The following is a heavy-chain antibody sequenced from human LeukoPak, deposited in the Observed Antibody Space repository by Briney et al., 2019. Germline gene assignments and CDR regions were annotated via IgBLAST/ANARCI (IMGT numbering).Heavy chain of an antibody. J-gene: IGHJ6*03. CDR1: GFTFSSFG. V-gene: IGHV3-23*01. CDR2: ISSTGGTA. D-gene: IGHD2-15*01. CDR3: AKNGDRGAYCSGGSCYPYYYYNMDV. Sequence: GSLRLSCAASGFTFSSFGMSWVRQAPGKGLEWVSAISSTGGTAYYADSVKGRFTISRDNSKNTLYLQMNSLRAKDTAIYYCAKNGDRGAYCSGGSCYPYYYYNMDVWGKGTTVTISS.